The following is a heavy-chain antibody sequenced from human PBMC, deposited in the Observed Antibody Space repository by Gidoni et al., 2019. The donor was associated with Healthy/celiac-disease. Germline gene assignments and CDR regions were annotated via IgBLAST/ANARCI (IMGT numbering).Heavy chain of an antibody. D-gene: IGHD2-2*01. CDR3: AKDGGYLGYCSSTSCSAPQYYGMDV. V-gene: IGHV3-43D*04. CDR1: GFTFDDYA. Sequence: EVQLVESGGVVVKPGGSLRLPCAASGFTFDDYAMPWVRQAPGKGLEWVSLISWDGGSTYYADSVKGRFTISRDNSKNSLYLQMNSLRAEDTALYYCAKDGGYLGYCSSTSCSAPQYYGMDVWGQGTTVTVSS. J-gene: IGHJ6*02. CDR2: ISWDGGST.